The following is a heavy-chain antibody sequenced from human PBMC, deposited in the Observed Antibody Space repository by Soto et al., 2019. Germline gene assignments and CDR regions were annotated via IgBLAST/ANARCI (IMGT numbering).Heavy chain of an antibody. J-gene: IGHJ4*02. CDR1: GFTFSSYG. CDR3: AKAVEVTLIDY. Sequence: ESGGGVVQPGRSLRLSCAASGFTFSSYGMHWVRQAPGKGLEWVAVISYDGSNKYYADSVKGRFTISRDNSKNTLYLQMNSLRAEDTAVYYCAKAVEVTLIDYWGQGTLVTVSS. V-gene: IGHV3-30*18. D-gene: IGHD2-15*01. CDR2: ISYDGSNK.